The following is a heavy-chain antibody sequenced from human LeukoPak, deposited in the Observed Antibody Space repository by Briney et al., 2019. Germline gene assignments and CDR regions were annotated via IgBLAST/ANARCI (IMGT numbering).Heavy chain of an antibody. Sequence: SETLSLTCAVYGGSFSGYYWSWIRQPPGKGLEWIGEINHSGSTNYNPSLKSRVTISVDTSKNQFSLKLSSVTAADTAVYYCARGLSYGYDYWGQGTPVTVSS. CDR3: ARGLSYGYDY. J-gene: IGHJ4*02. CDR1: GGSFSGYY. CDR2: INHSGST. V-gene: IGHV4-34*01. D-gene: IGHD5-18*01.